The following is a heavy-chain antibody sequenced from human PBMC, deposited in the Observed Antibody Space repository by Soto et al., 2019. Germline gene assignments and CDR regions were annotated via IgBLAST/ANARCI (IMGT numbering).Heavy chain of an antibody. CDR1: GFTLSHYD. J-gene: IGHJ4*02. D-gene: IGHD4-17*01. V-gene: IGHV3-48*03. Sequence: EVQLVESGGDLVQPGGSLRLSCAASGFTLSHYDMHWVRQAPGKGLEWLSFISSSGSNIYYADSVKGRFTISRDNAKNSLYLNVHRLRAEDAALYYCAGQHGWRTTVTLGYWGQGTLVTVSS. CDR2: ISSSGSNI. CDR3: AGQHGWRTTVTLGY.